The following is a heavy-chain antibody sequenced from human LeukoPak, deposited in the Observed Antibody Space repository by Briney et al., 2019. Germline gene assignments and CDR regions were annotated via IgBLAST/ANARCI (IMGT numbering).Heavy chain of an antibody. CDR2: INAGNGNT. CDR1: GYTFTSYA. V-gene: IGHV1-3*01. CDR3: ARSRDYGDFLDY. J-gene: IGHJ4*02. D-gene: IGHD4-17*01. Sequence: ASVKVSCKASGYTFTSYAMHWVRQAPGQRLEWMGWINAGNGNTKYSQKFQGRVTITRDTSASTAYMELSSLRSGDTAVYYCARSRDYGDFLDYWGQGTLVTASS.